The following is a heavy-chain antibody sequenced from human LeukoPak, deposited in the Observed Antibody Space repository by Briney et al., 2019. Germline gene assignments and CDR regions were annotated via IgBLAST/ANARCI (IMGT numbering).Heavy chain of an antibody. D-gene: IGHD3-10*01. CDR3: ARDLRGWFGELLPYYFDY. V-gene: IGHV3-11*06. Sequence: GGSLRLSCAASGFSFSDYYMSWIRQAPGKGLEWVSYISSTSAYTAYPDSVKGRFTISRDNVKNSLYLQMNSLRAEDTDVYYCARDLRGWFGELLPYYFDYWGQGTLVTVSS. J-gene: IGHJ4*02. CDR1: GFSFSDYY. CDR2: ISSTSAYT.